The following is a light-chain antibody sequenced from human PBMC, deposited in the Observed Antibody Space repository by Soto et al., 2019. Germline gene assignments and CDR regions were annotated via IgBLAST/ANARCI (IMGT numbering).Light chain of an antibody. CDR3: QHYNSYSEA. CDR2: DAS. CDR1: QDISNY. Sequence: DIQMSQCPSSLSASVGDSVTITCQASQDISNYLNWYQQKPGKAPKLLIYDASNLGTGVPSRFSGSGSGTEFTLTISSLQPDDFATYYCQHYNSYSEAFGQGTKVDIK. V-gene: IGKV1-33*01. J-gene: IGKJ1*01.